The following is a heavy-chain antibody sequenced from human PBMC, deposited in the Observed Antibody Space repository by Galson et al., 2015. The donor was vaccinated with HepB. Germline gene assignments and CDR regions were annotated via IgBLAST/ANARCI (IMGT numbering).Heavy chain of an antibody. CDR2: ISSSSSYT. D-gene: IGHD6-13*01. CDR3: ARDSPSYSSSWYGWFDP. CDR1: GFTFSDYY. Sequence: SLRLSCAASGFTFSDYYMSWIRQAPGKGLEWVSYISSSSSYTNYADSVKGRFTISRDNAKNSLYLQMNSLRAEDTAVYYCARDSPSYSSSWYGWFDPWGQGTLVTVSS. J-gene: IGHJ5*02. V-gene: IGHV3-11*06.